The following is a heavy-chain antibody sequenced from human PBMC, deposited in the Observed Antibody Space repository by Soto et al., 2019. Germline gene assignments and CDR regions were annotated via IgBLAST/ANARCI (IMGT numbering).Heavy chain of an antibody. Sequence: QITLKESGPTLVQLTQTLPLTCTFSGFSLSTSGLCVSWILQPPGKPLQWLALIYWNDAKRYSPSLKSRLTITNDTSKNPVVLTRTNMAPVDTATYYCAHSRPGSGGYHCFYIWGQGPLVTLSS. CDR2: IYWNDAK. D-gene: IGHD1-20*01. CDR3: AHSRPGSGGYHCFYI. J-gene: IGHJ1*01. V-gene: IGHV2-5*01. CDR1: GFSLSTSGLC.